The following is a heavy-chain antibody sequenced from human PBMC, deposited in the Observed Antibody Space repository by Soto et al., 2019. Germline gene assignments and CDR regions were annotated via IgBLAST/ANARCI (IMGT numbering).Heavy chain of an antibody. CDR1: GFTFSSYG. Sequence: QVQLVESGGGVVQPGRSLRLSCAASGFTFSSYGMHSVRQAPGKGLEWVAVISYDGSNKYYADSVKGRFTISRDNSKNTLYLQMNSLRAEDTAVYYCAKDMSGKAAAADYWGQGTLVTVSS. CDR2: ISYDGSNK. D-gene: IGHD6-13*01. J-gene: IGHJ4*02. CDR3: AKDMSGKAAAADY. V-gene: IGHV3-30*18.